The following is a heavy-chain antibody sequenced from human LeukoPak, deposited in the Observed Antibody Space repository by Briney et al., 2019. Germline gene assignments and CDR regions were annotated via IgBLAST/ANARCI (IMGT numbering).Heavy chain of an antibody. CDR3: ARHYFYGSGKYFPFDA. CDR2: IYYSGRT. V-gene: IGHV4-39*01. J-gene: IGHJ5*02. Sequence: SETLSLTCTVSGGSLSNNNYCWGWIRQPPGKGLEWIGPIYYSGRTYYKPSLGNRVTISVDTPKSPVSLKLSSVTAADTAVYFCARHYFYGSGKYFPFDAWDQGTLVAVSS. CDR1: GGSLSNNNYC. D-gene: IGHD3-10*01.